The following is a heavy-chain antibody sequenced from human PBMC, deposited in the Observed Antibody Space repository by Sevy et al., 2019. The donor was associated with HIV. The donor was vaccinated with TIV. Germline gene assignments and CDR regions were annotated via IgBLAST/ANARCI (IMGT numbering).Heavy chain of an antibody. CDR3: ARGGVEMTTRG. J-gene: IGHJ4*02. D-gene: IGHD4-17*01. V-gene: IGHV1-2*06. CDR1: GYTFTGYY. Sequence: ASVKVSCKASGYTFTGYYFHWVRQAPGQGLEWMGRINPNSGGTNYAQKFQGRVTMTRDTSISTAYMELSSLRSDDTAVYYCARGGVEMTTRGWGQVTRVTVSS. CDR2: INPNSGGT.